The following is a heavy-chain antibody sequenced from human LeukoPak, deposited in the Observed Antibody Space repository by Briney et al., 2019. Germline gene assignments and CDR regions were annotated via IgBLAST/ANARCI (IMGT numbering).Heavy chain of an antibody. CDR1: GFTFSNYA. V-gene: IGHV3-30-3*01. CDR2: ISYDGNTK. Sequence: VQSGGSLRLSCAASGFTFSNYALHWVRQAPGKGLEWVAVISYDGNTKYYADSVRGRFTISRDNSKNTLYLQMNSLRAEDTAVYYCVRDWGMTAAYSFDFWGQGTLVTVSS. J-gene: IGHJ4*02. CDR3: VRDWGMTAAYSFDF. D-gene: IGHD2-21*02.